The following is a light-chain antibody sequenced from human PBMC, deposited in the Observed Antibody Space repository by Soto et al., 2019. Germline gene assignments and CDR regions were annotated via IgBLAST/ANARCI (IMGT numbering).Light chain of an antibody. CDR2: DVT. CDR1: SSDVGGYNY. V-gene: IGLV2-14*01. Sequence: QSALTQPASVSGSPGQSITISCTGTSSDVGGYNYVSWYQQHPGKAPKLMIYDVTNRPSGVSNRVSGSQSGNTASLTISGLQAEDEADYYCSSYTSRSTPLVFGGGTKVTVL. J-gene: IGLJ3*02. CDR3: SSYTSRSTPLV.